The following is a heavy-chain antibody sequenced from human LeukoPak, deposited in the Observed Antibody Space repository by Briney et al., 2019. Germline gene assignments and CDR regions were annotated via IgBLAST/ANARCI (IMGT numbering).Heavy chain of an antibody. V-gene: IGHV1-18*01. CDR2: ITPYNGKT. D-gene: IGHD3-3*01. J-gene: IGHJ4*02. CDR3: ARAVPPNLEWFYY. CDR1: GYTFTSYG. Sequence: ASVKVSCKASGYTFTSYGISWVRQAPGQGLEWMAWITPYNGKTNYAQKLQGRVTMTTDTSTSTAYMELRSLRSDDTAVYYCARAVPPNLEWFYYWGQGTLVTVSS.